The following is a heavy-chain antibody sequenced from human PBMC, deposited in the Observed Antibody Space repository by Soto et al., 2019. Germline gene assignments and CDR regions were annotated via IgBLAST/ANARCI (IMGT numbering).Heavy chain of an antibody. CDR1: GFTFSSYS. J-gene: IGHJ4*02. Sequence: EVQLVESGGGLVQPGGSLRLSCAASGFTFSSYSMNWVRQAPGKGLEWVSYISSSSSTIYYADSVKGRFTISRDNAKISLYLQMNSLSDEDTAVYYCASGKDYAEGGYWGQGALVTVSS. CDR3: ASGKDYAEGGY. V-gene: IGHV3-48*02. D-gene: IGHD4-17*01. CDR2: ISSSSSTI.